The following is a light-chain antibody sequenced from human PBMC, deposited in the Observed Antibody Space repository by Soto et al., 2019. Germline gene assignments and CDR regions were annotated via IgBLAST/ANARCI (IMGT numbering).Light chain of an antibody. Sequence: DIQMTQSPLTLSASVGDRVTITCRASQSINNWLAWYQQKPGKAPKLLLYGASSRDSGVPPRFSGSGYGTEFTLGISSLQPDDFATYYCQQYNRYSGMFGRGTKVEV. CDR2: GAS. CDR3: QQYNRYSGM. V-gene: IGKV1-5*01. J-gene: IGKJ1*01. CDR1: QSINNW.